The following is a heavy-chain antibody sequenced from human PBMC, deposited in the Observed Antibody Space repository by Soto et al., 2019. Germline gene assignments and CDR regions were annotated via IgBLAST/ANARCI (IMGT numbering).Heavy chain of an antibody. D-gene: IGHD2-2*02. CDR3: ASVTRTCISTSCYRYYYGMDV. V-gene: IGHV4-61*01. CDR1: GGSVSSGSYY. J-gene: IGHJ6*02. Sequence: QVQLQESGPGLVKPSETLSLTCTVSGGSVSSGSYYWNWIRQPPGKGLEWIGYIYYSGSTNYNPSLKSRVTISVDTSKNQFSLKLSSVTAADTAVYYCASVTRTCISTSCYRYYYGMDVWGQGTTVTVSS. CDR2: IYYSGST.